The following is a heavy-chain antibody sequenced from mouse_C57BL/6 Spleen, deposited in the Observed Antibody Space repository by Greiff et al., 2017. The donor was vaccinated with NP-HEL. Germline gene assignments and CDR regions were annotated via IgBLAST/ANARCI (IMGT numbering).Heavy chain of an antibody. CDR2: INPNNGGT. Sequence: VQLQQSGPELVKPGASVKISCKASGYTFTDYYMNWVKQSHGKSLEWIGDINPNNGGTSYNQKFKGKATLTVDKSSSTAYMELRSLTSEDSAVYYCARRGYGYDVSWFAYWGQGTLVTVSA. V-gene: IGHV1-26*01. D-gene: IGHD2-2*01. CDR3: ARRGYGYDVSWFAY. CDR1: GYTFTDYY. J-gene: IGHJ3*01.